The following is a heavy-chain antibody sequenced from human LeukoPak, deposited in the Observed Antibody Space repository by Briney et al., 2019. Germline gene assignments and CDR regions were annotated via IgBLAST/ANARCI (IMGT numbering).Heavy chain of an antibody. Sequence: SETLSLTCAVYGGSFSGYYWSWIRQPPGKGLEWIGEINHSGSTNYNPSLKSRVTISVDTSKNQFSLKLSSVTAADTAVYYCARGEQLADYWGQGTLVTVSS. CDR1: GGSFSGYY. CDR3: ARGEQLADY. J-gene: IGHJ4*02. V-gene: IGHV4-34*01. D-gene: IGHD6-6*01. CDR2: INHSGST.